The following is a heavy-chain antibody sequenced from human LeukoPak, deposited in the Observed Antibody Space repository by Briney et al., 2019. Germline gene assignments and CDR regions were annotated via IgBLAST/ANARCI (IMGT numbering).Heavy chain of an antibody. D-gene: IGHD7-27*01. CDR2: IYSGGTI. Sequence: PGGSLRLSCAASGFTVSSNHNHMSWVRQAPGKXLEWVSVIYSGGTIFYADSVKGRFTISRDNSKNTVYLEMNSLRAEDTAVYYCARDGENHYYDYWGQGTLVTVST. J-gene: IGHJ4*02. CDR3: ARDGENHYYDY. V-gene: IGHV3-66*01. CDR1: GFTVSSNH.